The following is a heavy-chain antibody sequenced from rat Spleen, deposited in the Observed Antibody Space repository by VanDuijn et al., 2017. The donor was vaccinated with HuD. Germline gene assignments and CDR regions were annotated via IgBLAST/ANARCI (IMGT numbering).Heavy chain of an antibody. CDR3: ATSGSYFDY. CDR2: ITSAGSNT. D-gene: IGHD5-1*01. J-gene: IGHJ2*01. V-gene: IGHV5-7*01. CDR1: GFTFSSFA. Sequence: EVQLVESGGGLVQPGRSLKLSCAASGFTFSSFAMAWVRQAPKKGLEWVATITSAGSNTYYPDSVKGRFTISRDNAKSILYVQMDSLRPEDTATYYCATSGSYFDYWGQGVMVTVSS.